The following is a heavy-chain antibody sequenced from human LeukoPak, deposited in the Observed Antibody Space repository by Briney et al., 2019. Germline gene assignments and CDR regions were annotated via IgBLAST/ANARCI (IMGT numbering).Heavy chain of an antibody. CDR3: AKGHYYGSGSLDY. J-gene: IGHJ4*02. D-gene: IGHD3-10*01. CDR1: GFTFSSYG. CDR2: IGGRDGST. V-gene: IGHV3-23*01. Sequence: GGSLRLSCAASGFTFSSYGMSWVRQAPGKGLEWVSAIGGRDGSTYYADSVKGRFTISRDNSKNTLYVQMNSLRAEDTAVYYCAKGHYYGSGSLDYWGQGTLVTASS.